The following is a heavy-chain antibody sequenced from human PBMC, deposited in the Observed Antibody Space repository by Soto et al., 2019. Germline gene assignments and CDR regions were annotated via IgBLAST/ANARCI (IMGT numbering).Heavy chain of an antibody. Sequence: SETLSLTCAVYGGSFSGYYWSWIRQPPGKGLEWIGEINHSGSTNYNPSLKSRVTISVDTSKNQFSLKLSSVTAADTAVYYCARALRYGSGSYYTVYYYYYYGMDVWGQGTTVTVSS. J-gene: IGHJ6*02. CDR1: GGSFSGYY. V-gene: IGHV4-34*01. CDR2: INHSGST. D-gene: IGHD3-10*01. CDR3: ARALRYGSGSYYTVYYYYYYGMDV.